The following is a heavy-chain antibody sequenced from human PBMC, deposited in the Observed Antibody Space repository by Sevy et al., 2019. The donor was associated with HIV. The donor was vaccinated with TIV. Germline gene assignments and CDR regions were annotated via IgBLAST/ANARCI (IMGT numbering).Heavy chain of an antibody. CDR2: INHSGST. D-gene: IGHD4-17*01. Sequence: SESLSLTCAVYGGSFSGYYWSWIRQPPGKGLEWIGEINHSGSTNYNPSLKSRVTISVDTSKNQFSLKLSSVTAADTAVYYCARENHDYGDYAWGQGTLVTVSS. CDR3: ARENHDYGDYA. CDR1: GGSFSGYY. V-gene: IGHV4-34*01. J-gene: IGHJ5*02.